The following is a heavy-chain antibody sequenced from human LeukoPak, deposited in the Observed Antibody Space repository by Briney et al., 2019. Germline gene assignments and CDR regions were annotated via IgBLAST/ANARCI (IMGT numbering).Heavy chain of an antibody. CDR1: GFTFTTSS. Sequence: PGGSLRLSCAASGFTFTTSSMHWFRQAPGKGLVWVSRIESDGTSTTYADSVKGRFTISRDNAKNTLYLQMNSLRAEDTAVYYCARDQYSSTWYRGAFDVWGEGTMLSVSS. J-gene: IGHJ3*01. CDR2: IESDGTST. V-gene: IGHV3-74*01. D-gene: IGHD6-13*01. CDR3: ARDQYSSTWYRGAFDV.